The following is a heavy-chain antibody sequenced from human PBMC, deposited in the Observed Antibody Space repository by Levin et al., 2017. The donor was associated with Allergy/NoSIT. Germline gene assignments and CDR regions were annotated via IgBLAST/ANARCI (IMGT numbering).Heavy chain of an antibody. CDR2: IYYDGSA. V-gene: IGHV4-39*07. D-gene: IGHD2/OR15-2a*01. Sequence: SPTLSLTCTVSGGSISDDSYYWAWVRQPPGQGLEWVGSIYYDGSAYYNPSLKTRLTISVDTSKNQFSLRVNSVTAADTAVYYCAGEPNSPYYYHYGLDVWGPGTTITVSS. CDR1: GGSISDDSYY. CDR3: AGEPNSPYYYHYGLDV. J-gene: IGHJ6*02.